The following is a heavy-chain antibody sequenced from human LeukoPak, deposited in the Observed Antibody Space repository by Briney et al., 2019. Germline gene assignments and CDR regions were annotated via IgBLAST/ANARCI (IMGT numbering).Heavy chain of an antibody. CDR1: GGTFSSYA. D-gene: IGHD4-17*01. CDR3: ASSTVTTTTSPDY. Sequence: ASVKVSCKASGGTFSSYAISWVRQAPGQGLEWMGGIIPIFGTANYAQKFQGRVTITADESTSTAYMELSSPRSEDTAVYYCASSTVTTTTSPDYWGQGTLVTVSS. V-gene: IGHV1-69*13. CDR2: IIPIFGTA. J-gene: IGHJ4*02.